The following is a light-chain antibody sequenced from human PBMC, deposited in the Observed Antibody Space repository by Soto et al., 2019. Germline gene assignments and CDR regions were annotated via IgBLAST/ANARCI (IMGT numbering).Light chain of an antibody. Sequence: QSALTQPASVSGSPGQSITISCTGTNNDIGGYNFVSWYQQHPGKAPKLLIYEVINRPSGVSNRCSGSKSGNTASLSISGLQAEDEADYYCKSYTSSATRVFGGGTKVTVL. V-gene: IGLV2-14*01. CDR3: KSYTSSATRV. J-gene: IGLJ3*02. CDR1: NNDIGGYNF. CDR2: EVI.